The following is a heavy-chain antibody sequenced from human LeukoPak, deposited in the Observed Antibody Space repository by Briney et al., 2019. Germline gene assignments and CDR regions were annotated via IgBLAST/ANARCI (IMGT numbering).Heavy chain of an antibody. V-gene: IGHV1-2*02. CDR1: GYPFTGYY. D-gene: IGHD2-2*01. Sequence: ASVKDSCKASGYPFTGYYLHWVRQAPGQGLEWMGWINPNSGFTNYAQKFQGRVTMTRDTSISTAYMELSRLRSDDTAVYYCARLADCSSSICRSFAYWAQGTLVTVSS. CDR3: ARLADCSSSICRSFAY. J-gene: IGHJ4*02. CDR2: INPNSGFT.